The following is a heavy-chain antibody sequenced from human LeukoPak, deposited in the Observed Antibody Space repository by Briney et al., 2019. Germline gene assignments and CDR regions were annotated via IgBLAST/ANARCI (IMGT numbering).Heavy chain of an antibody. V-gene: IGHV5-51*01. D-gene: IGHD5-24*01. CDR3: ARRVEMATTNNCSFYYGMDV. CDR1: GYRFTSYW. Sequence: GESLKIPLKASGYRFTSYWIGWLGQMPGKGLEWMGIIYPGDSDTRYSPSFQGQVTISADKSISTAYLQWSSLRASDTAMYYCARRVEMATTNNCSFYYGMDVWGQGTTVTVSS. J-gene: IGHJ6*02. CDR2: IYPGDSDT.